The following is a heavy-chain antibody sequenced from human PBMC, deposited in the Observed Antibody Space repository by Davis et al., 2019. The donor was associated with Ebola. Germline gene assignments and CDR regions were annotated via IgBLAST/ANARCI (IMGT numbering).Heavy chain of an antibody. D-gene: IGHD1-26*01. J-gene: IGHJ4*02. CDR1: GSSLGQYY. V-gene: IGHV4-34*01. CDR3: GRDPGIVVAVRFDY. Sequence: PSETLSLTCAAYGSSLGQYYWSWIRQSPEMGLAWSGEINHRGYTNYNPSLKSPVTISIDTSQNQFSLRLTPLTAADTAVYYCGRDPGIVVAVRFDYWGQGSPVTVSS. CDR2: INHRGYT.